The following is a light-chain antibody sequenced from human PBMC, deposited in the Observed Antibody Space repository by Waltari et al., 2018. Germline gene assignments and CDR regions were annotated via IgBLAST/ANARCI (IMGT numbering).Light chain of an antibody. V-gene: IGLV1-40*01. CDR1: GSNIGAGYD. J-gene: IGLJ2*01. Sequence: QSVLTQPPSVSGAPGQRVPISCTGSGSNIGAGYDVHRYRQLPGKAPTLLIYGTNTRTLGVPDRFFGPQSGTSASLAIVGLQADDEADYYCQSYDTSLSVVFGGGTKLTVL. CDR3: QSYDTSLSVV. CDR2: GTN.